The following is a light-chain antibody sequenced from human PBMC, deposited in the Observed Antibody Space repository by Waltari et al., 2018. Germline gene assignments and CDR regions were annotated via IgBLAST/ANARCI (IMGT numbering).Light chain of an antibody. J-gene: IGKJ4*01. Sequence: EILLTKSPETLSLSPGERATLSCRASQSLNTYYLAWYQQKPGQAPRLLIYGASNRATGIPDRFSGSGSGTDFTLTISRLEPEDCAVYYCQQYGRSLTFGGGTKVNIK. CDR2: GAS. V-gene: IGKV3-20*01. CDR1: QSLNTYY. CDR3: QQYGRSLT.